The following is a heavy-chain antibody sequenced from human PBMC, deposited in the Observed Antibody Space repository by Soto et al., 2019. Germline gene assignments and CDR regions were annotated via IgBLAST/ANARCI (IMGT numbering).Heavy chain of an antibody. CDR2: IRGSGDDT. Sequence: EVVLLQSGGGVVQPGGSLKLSCAASGFTFDIYALTWVRQAPGRGLEWVSNIRGSGDDTYYADSVKGRFTISRDISKNTLYLQMNSLKAEDTAVYYCANALGRGLIRPLNDWGQGTLVTVSS. CDR1: GFTFDIYA. V-gene: IGHV3-23*01. CDR3: ANALGRGLIRPLND. J-gene: IGHJ1*01. D-gene: IGHD3-10*01.